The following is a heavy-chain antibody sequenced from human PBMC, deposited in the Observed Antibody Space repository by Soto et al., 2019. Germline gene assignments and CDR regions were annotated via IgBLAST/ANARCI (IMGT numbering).Heavy chain of an antibody. CDR2: IIPIFGTA. CDR1: GGTFSSYA. CDR3: ARGRYDSSGYIPPDHDY. J-gene: IGHJ4*02. V-gene: IGHV1-69*13. Sequence: SVKVSCKASGGTFSSYAISWVRQAPGQGHEWMGGIIPIFGTANYAQKFQGRVTITADESTSTAYMELSSLRSEDTAVYYCARGRYDSSGYIPPDHDYWGQGTLVTVSS. D-gene: IGHD3-22*01.